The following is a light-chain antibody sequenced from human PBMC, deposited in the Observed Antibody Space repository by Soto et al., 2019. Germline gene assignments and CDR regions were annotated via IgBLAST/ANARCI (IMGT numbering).Light chain of an antibody. V-gene: IGLV2-18*01. CDR2: EVS. CDR3: TLYTSENAYV. Sequence: QSALTQTPSVSGSPGQSVTISCTGTSTDFVSYNSVSWYQQPPGTAPKLMIYEVSKRPSGVPDRFSGSKSGNTASLTISGIQAADEADYYCTLYTSENAYVFGTGTKLTVL. J-gene: IGLJ1*01. CDR1: STDFVSYNS.